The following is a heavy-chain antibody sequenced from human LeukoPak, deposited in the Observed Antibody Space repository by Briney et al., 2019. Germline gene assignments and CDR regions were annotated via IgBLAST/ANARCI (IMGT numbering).Heavy chain of an antibody. V-gene: IGHV3-23*01. D-gene: IGHD6-19*01. CDR2: ISWNSGSI. J-gene: IGHJ4*02. Sequence: GGSLRLSCAASGFTFNTYAMSWVRQAPGKGLEWVSGISWNSGSIGYADSVKGRFTISRDNSKNTLYLQMNSLRAEDTAVYYCARGIGLAVAGTGVDYWGQGTLVTVSS. CDR1: GFTFNTYA. CDR3: ARGIGLAVAGTGVDY.